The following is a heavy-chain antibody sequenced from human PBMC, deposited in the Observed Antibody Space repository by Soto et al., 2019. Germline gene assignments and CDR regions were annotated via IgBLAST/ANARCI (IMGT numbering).Heavy chain of an antibody. J-gene: IGHJ4*02. Sequence: QVQLVQSGAEVKKPGSSVKVSCKASGGTFSSYTISWVRQAPGQGLEWMGRIIPILGIANYAQKFQGRVTSTADKSKSTAYMELSSLRSEDTAVYYCARADTAMGKDYWGQGTRVTVSS. CDR2: IIPILGIA. D-gene: IGHD5-18*01. V-gene: IGHV1-69*02. CDR1: GGTFSSYT. CDR3: ARADTAMGKDY.